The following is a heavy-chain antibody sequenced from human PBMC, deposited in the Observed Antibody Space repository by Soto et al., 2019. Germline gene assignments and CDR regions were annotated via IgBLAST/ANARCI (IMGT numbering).Heavy chain of an antibody. CDR3: MTVNGFQTSRDY. V-gene: IGHV3-15*07. D-gene: IGHD4-17*01. CDR1: GLTVTNAW. Sequence: DVQLVESGGDLVQPGGSLTLSCTASGLTVTNAWMNWVRQSPGKRLEWVGLITSEADGGTTAYAAPVKDRFTISRDDSENTLYLQINSLETGDTAVYYCMTVNGFQTSRDYCGQGTLVTVSS. CDR2: ITSEADGGTT. J-gene: IGHJ4*02.